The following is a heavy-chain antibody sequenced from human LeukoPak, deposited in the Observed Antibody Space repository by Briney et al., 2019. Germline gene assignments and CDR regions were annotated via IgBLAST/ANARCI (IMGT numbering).Heavy chain of an antibody. J-gene: IGHJ3*02. D-gene: IGHD5-12*01. V-gene: IGHV5-51*01. CDR3: VRRSDWWTAYSGYDWGGSFDI. Sequence: GESLKISCKGSGYSFTSYWIGWVRQMPGKGLECMAIIYPGDSDIRYNPSFQGQVTISADKSISTAYLQWSSLKASDSAMYYCVRRSDWWTAYSGYDWGGSFDIWGQGTSVTVSS. CDR1: GYSFTSYW. CDR2: IYPGDSDI.